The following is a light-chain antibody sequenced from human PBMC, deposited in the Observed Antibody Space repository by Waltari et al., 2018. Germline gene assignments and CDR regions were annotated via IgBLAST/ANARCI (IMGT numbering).Light chain of an antibody. CDR1: QSIASY. CDR3: QQSDSSPFT. J-gene: IGKJ4*01. CDR2: GAS. V-gene: IGKV1-39*01. Sequence: DIQMTQSPSSLSASVEERVTITCRASQSIASYLNWYQQKPGKAPKLLIHGASSLQSGVPSRFSGSGSGAYFTLTISNLQPEDFATYYCQQSDSSPFTFGGGTKVEIK.